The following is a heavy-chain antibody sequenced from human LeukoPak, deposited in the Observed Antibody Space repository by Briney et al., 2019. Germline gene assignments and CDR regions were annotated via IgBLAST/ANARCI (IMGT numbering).Heavy chain of an antibody. D-gene: IGHD2-2*01. V-gene: IGHV4-59*11. CDR3: ARVIHIVVVPAATRDNWFDP. J-gene: IGHJ5*02. Sequence: PSETLSLTCTVSGGPISSHYWSWIRQPPGKGLEWIGYIYYSGSTNYNPSPKSRVTISVDTSKNQFSLKLSSVTAADTAVYYCARVIHIVVVPAATRDNWFDPWGQGTLVTVSS. CDR2: IYYSGST. CDR1: GGPISSHY.